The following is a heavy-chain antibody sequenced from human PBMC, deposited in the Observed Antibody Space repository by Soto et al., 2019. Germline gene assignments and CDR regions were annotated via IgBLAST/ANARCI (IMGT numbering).Heavy chain of an antibody. V-gene: IGHV4-59*01. CDR2: IYYSGST. CDR3: ARAELGYCSGGSCYENWFDP. D-gene: IGHD2-15*01. J-gene: IGHJ5*02. CDR1: GGSISSYY. Sequence: SETLSLTCTVSGGSISSYYWSWIRQPPGKGLEWIGYIYYSGSTNYNPSLKSRVTISVDTSKNQFSLKLSSVTAADTAVYYCARAELGYCSGGSCYENWFDPWGQGTLVTVSS.